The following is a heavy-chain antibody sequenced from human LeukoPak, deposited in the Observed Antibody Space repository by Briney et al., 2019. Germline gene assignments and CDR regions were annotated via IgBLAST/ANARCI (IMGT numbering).Heavy chain of an antibody. D-gene: IGHD3-10*02. CDR3: ARDLRAPTIVTTYGEGAFGF. CDR1: GYTFTGYY. V-gene: IGHV1-2*02. CDR2: ISPNSGGT. Sequence: ASVKVSCKASGYTFTGYYIHWVRQAPGQGLEWMGWISPNSGGTNYAQKFQNRVTMTRDTSISTAYMELSRLRSDDTAVFYCARDLRAPTIVTTYGEGAFGFWGQGTMVTVSS. J-gene: IGHJ3*01.